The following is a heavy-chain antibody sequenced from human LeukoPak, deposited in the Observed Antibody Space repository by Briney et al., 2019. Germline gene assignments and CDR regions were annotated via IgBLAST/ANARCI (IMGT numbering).Heavy chain of an antibody. CDR1: GFTFSSYG. V-gene: IGHV3-33*01. CDR3: ARENEQQLVLDY. Sequence: RSLRLSCAASGFTFSSYGMHWVRQAPGKGLEWVAVIWYDGSNKYYADSVKGRFTISRDNSKNTLYLQMNSLRAEDAAVYYCARENEQQLVLDYWGQGTLVTVSS. D-gene: IGHD6-13*01. CDR2: IWYDGSNK. J-gene: IGHJ4*02.